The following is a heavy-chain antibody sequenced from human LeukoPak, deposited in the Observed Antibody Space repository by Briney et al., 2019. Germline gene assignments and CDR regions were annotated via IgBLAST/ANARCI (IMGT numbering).Heavy chain of an antibody. CDR3: ARAPTSYYSFDY. J-gene: IGHJ4*02. D-gene: IGHD2-2*01. CDR1: GFTFSSYG. V-gene: IGHV3-33*01. CDR2: IWYDGSNK. Sequence: PGGSLRLSCAASGFTFSSYGMHWVRQAPGKGLEWVAVIWYDGSNKYYADSVKGRFTISRDNSKNTLYLQMNSLRAEDTAVYYCARAPTSYYSFDYWGQGTLVTVSS.